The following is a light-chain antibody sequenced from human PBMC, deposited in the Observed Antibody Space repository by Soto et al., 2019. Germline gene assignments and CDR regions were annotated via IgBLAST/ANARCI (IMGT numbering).Light chain of an antibody. J-gene: IGLJ1*01. CDR3: KSYAGSNTYV. CDR1: ISNIGSNP. CDR2: RNN. Sequence: QSVLTQPPSASGTPGQRVTISCSGSISNIGSNPVYWHQQLPGTAPKLLIFRNNQRPSGVPDRFSDSKSGTSASLTVSGLQAADEADYFGKSYAGSNTYVFGSGTKVTVL. V-gene: IGLV1-47*01.